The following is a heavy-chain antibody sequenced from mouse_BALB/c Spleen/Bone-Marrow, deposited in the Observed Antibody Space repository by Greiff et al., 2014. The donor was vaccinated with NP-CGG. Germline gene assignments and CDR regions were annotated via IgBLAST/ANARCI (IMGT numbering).Heavy chain of an antibody. Sequence: EVMLVESGGGLVQPGGSLRLSCATSGFTFTDYYMNWVRQPPGKALEWLGFIRNKANGYTTEYSASVKSRFTISRDNSQNILYLQMNTLRADDSATYYCARDKGRVFFDYWGQGTTLTVPS. J-gene: IGHJ2*01. CDR2: IRNKANGYTT. CDR3: ARDKGRVFFDY. V-gene: IGHV7-3*02. CDR1: GFTFTDYY.